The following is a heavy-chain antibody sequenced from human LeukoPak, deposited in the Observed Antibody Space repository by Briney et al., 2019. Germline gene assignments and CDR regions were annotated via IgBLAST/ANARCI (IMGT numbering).Heavy chain of an antibody. Sequence: GGCLRLAWAADGFTVSRYSMKWVRQAAGKVLHLVSFICSIITTLYYADSVKAPFTISRDNAKNSLYLQINSLRAEATAVYYCALEWGDYWGQGTLVTVSS. CDR3: ALEWGDY. V-gene: IGHV3-48*01. J-gene: IGHJ4*02. D-gene: IGHD3-16*01. CDR2: ICSIITTL. CDR1: GFTVSRYS.